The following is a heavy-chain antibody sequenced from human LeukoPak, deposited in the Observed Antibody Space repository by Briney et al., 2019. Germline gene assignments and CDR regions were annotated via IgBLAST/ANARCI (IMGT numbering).Heavy chain of an antibody. V-gene: IGHV4-34*01. CDR1: GGSFSGYY. D-gene: IGHD1-26*01. Sequence: KASETLSLTCAVYGGSFSGYYWSWIRQPPGKGLEWIGNIYSSGSTYYNASLQSRVTISVDTSKNQFSLRLSSVTAADTAMYYCARLRSPGDFDYWGQGTLVTVSS. CDR3: ARLRSPGDFDY. CDR2: IYSSGST. J-gene: IGHJ4*02.